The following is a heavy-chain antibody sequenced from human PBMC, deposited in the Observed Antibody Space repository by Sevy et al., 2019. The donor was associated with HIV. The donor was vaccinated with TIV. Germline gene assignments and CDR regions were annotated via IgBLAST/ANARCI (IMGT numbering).Heavy chain of an antibody. CDR1: GFTFDDYT. V-gene: IGHV3-43*01. CDR3: AKDSTGGYSSGWYAFDI. Sequence: GGSPRLSCAASGFTFDDYTMHWVRQAPGKGLEWVSLISWDGGSTYYADSVKGRFTISRDNSKNSLYLQMNSLRTEDTALYYCAKDSTGGYSSGWYAFDIWGQGTMVTVSS. CDR2: ISWDGGST. D-gene: IGHD6-19*01. J-gene: IGHJ3*02.